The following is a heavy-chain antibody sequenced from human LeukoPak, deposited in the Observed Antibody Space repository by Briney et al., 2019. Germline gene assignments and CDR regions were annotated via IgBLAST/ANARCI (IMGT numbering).Heavy chain of an antibody. D-gene: IGHD1-26*01. CDR3: TAAASGSYLYYYYYGMDV. CDR1: GFTFSSYA. Sequence: PGGSLRLSCSASGFTFSSYAMHWVRQAPGKGLEWVGRIKSKTDGGTTDYAAPVKGRFTISRDDSKNTLYLQMNSLKTEDTAVYYCTAAASGSYLYYYYYGMDVWGQGTTVTVSS. J-gene: IGHJ6*02. V-gene: IGHV3-15*01. CDR2: IKSKTDGGTT.